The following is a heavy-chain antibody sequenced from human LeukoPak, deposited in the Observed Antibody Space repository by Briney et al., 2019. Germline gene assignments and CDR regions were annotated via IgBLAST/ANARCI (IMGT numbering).Heavy chain of an antibody. CDR3: ARRKEGDSISCPRGYGHI. CDR2: IYPGDSDT. J-gene: IGHJ3*01. CDR1: GYPFITYW. V-gene: IGHV5-51*01. Sequence: NLGESLKISCKRSGYPFITYWMGRVRQMPGKGLEWMGIIYPGDSDTRYSPSFQGQVTISADKSISTAYLQWSSLKASDTDMYYCARRKEGDSISCPRGYGHIGGQGTMVTVSS. D-gene: IGHD6-13*01.